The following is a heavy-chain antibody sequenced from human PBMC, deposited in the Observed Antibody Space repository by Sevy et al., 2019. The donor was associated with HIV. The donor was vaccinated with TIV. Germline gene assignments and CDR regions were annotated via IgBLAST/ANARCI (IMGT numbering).Heavy chain of an antibody. Sequence: ASVKVSCKSSGYTFTSYDINWVRQATGQGLGWMGWMNPNSGNTDNAQAFQGRVTMTRETSKSTAYMELSSLRFEDTAVYYCARGRGSKSLDVWGQGTTVTVSS. J-gene: IGHJ6*02. CDR1: GYTFTSYD. CDR3: ARGRGSKSLDV. CDR2: MNPNSGNT. D-gene: IGHD3-16*01. V-gene: IGHV1-8*01.